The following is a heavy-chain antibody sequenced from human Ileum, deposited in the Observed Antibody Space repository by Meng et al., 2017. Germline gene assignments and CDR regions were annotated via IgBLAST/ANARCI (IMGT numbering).Heavy chain of an antibody. V-gene: IGHV4-4*02. Sequence: HVQLKGPGPGLVEPSGPLSLTCAVSGGSISSTYWWTWVRQSAGKGLEWIGEIHHSGSTNYNPSLKSRVTISVDKSKNQFSLNLRSVTAADTAVYYCARIDYGGNGIEKYYFDYWGQGTLVTVSS. CDR1: GGSISSTYW. CDR3: ARIDYGGNGIEKYYFDY. CDR2: IHHSGST. D-gene: IGHD4-23*01. J-gene: IGHJ4*02.